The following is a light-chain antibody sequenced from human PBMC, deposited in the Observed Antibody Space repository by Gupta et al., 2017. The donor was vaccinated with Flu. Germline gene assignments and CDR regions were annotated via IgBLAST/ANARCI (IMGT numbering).Light chain of an antibody. CDR2: DAS. V-gene: IGKV3-11*01. CDR1: QSISSY. J-gene: IGKJ5*01. Sequence: EIVLTQSPATLSLSPGERATLSCRASQSISSYLAWYQQKPGQAPRLLIYDASNRATGIPARCSGSGSLTDITLTISSLEPGDYAVYYCQQRSNWFFGQGTRLEIK. CDR3: QQRSNWF.